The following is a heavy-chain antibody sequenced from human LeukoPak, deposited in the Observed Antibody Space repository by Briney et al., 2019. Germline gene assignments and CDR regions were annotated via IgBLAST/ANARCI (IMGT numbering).Heavy chain of an antibody. CDR3: ARGQGTVTTH. Sequence: PSETLSLTCAVYGGSFSGYYWTWIRQPPGKGLEWIGEINHSGSANYNPSLKSRVTISLDTSKNQFSLKLSSVTAADTAVYYCARGQGTVTTHWGQGTLVTVSS. CDR2: INHSGSA. V-gene: IGHV4-34*01. J-gene: IGHJ4*02. D-gene: IGHD4-17*01. CDR1: GGSFSGYY.